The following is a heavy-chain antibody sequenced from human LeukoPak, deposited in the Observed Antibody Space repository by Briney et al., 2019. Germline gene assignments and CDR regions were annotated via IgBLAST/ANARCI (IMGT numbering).Heavy chain of an antibody. D-gene: IGHD3-10*01. V-gene: IGHV3-23*01. CDR1: GFTFSSYA. Sequence: GGSLRLSCAASGFTFSSYAMTWVRQAPGKGLEWVPAISGSGDSTYYADSVKGRFTISRDNSKNTLYLQMNSLRADDTAVYYCAKASSYGSGSYSKPCDYWGQGTLVTVSS. J-gene: IGHJ4*02. CDR2: ISGSGDST. CDR3: AKASSYGSGSYSKPCDY.